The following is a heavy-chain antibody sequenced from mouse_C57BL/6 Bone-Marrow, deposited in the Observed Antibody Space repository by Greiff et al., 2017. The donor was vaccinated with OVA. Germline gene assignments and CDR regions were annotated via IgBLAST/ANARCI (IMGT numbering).Heavy chain of an antibody. CDR2: IYPRSGNT. J-gene: IGHJ4*01. D-gene: IGHD1-1*01. CDR1: GYTFTSYG. CDR3: ARRYYGSSYDAMDD. V-gene: IGHV1-81*01. Sequence: QVQLQQSGAELARPGASVKLSCKASGYTFTSYGISWVKQRTGQGLEWIGEIYPRSGNTYYNEKFKGKATLTADKSSSTAYMELRSLTSEDSAVYFCARRYYGSSYDAMDDWGQGTSVTVSS.